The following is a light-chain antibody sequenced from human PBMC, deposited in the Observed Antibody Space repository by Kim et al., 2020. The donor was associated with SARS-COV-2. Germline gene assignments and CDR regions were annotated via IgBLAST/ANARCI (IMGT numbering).Light chain of an antibody. CDR3: NSRDSSGNHVV. Sequence: ALGQTVRITCQGDSLRSYYASWYQQKPGQAPLLVIFGKSNRPSGIPDRFSGSSSGNTASLTITGAQAEDEADYYCNSRDSSGNHVVFGGGTQLTVL. CDR2: GKS. J-gene: IGLJ3*02. CDR1: SLRSYY. V-gene: IGLV3-19*01.